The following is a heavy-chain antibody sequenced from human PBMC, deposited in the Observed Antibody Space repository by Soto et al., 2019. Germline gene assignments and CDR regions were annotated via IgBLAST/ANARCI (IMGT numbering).Heavy chain of an antibody. J-gene: IGHJ4*02. D-gene: IGHD6-19*01. V-gene: IGHV3-30*18. CDR1: GFSFTTYG. Sequence: QVQLVESGGGVVQPGTSLRLSCAASGFSFTTYGMHWVRQAPGKGLEWVAVISYDGSNKYYVDSVNGRFTISRDNSKSTLYLQMNSLRAEDTAVYYCAKGTPYSSGWYYFDHWGQGTLVTVSS. CDR2: ISYDGSNK. CDR3: AKGTPYSSGWYYFDH.